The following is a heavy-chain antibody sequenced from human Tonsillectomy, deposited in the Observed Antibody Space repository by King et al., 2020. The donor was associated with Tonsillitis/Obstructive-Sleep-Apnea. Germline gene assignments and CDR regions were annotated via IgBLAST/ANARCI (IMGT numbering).Heavy chain of an antibody. CDR2: IDHSGST. V-gene: IGHV4-34*01. Sequence: VQLQQWGAGLLKPSETLSLTCAVYGGSFTGYYWNWIRQPPGKGLEWIGEIDHSGSTNYNPPLKSRVTISVDTSKNQFSLKLSSVTAADTAVYFCAREHSSSLDYWGQGTLVTVSS. J-gene: IGHJ4*02. CDR1: GGSFTGYY. D-gene: IGHD6-13*01. CDR3: AREHSSSLDY.